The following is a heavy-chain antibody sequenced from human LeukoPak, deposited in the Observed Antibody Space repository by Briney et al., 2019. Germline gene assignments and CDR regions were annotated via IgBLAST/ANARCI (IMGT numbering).Heavy chain of an antibody. CDR1: GGSISSSSYY. Sequence: SETLSLTCTVSGGSISSSSYYWGWIRQPPGKGLEWIGDIYYSGSTYYNPSLKSRVTISVDTSKNQFSLKLSSATAADTAVYYCARRMGYNYGVDYWGQGTLITVSS. J-gene: IGHJ4*02. V-gene: IGHV4-39*01. CDR3: ARRMGYNYGVDY. CDR2: IYYSGST. D-gene: IGHD5-18*01.